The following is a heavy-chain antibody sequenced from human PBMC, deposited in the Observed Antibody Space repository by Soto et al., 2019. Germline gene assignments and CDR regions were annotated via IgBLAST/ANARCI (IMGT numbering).Heavy chain of an antibody. CDR3: ARDYYYGSGNYYRADYYHYGMDV. CDR1: GFTVTSYY. D-gene: IGHD3-10*01. V-gene: IGHV3-53*01. J-gene: IGHJ6*02. CDR2: IYTGGNT. Sequence: SLRLSCAASGFTVTSYYMSWVRQAPGKGLEWVSLIYTGGNTNYADSVKGRFAISRDNSKNTLYLQMNSLRAEDTAVYYCARDYYYGSGNYYRADYYHYGMDVWGQRTTVTVSS.